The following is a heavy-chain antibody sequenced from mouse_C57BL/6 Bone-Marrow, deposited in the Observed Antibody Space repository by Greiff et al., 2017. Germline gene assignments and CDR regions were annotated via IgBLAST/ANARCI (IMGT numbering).Heavy chain of an antibody. CDR1: GYTFTSSG. CDR2: IYPRSGNT. V-gene: IGHV1-81*01. J-gene: IGHJ1*03. CDR3: ARCPITTVVATPYWYFDV. D-gene: IGHD1-1*01. Sequence: QVQLQQSGAELARPGASVKLSCKASGYTFTSSGISWVKQRTGQGLEWIGEIYPRSGNTYYNEKFKGKATLTADKSSSTAYMELRSLTSEDSAVYFCARCPITTVVATPYWYFDVWGTGTTVTVSS.